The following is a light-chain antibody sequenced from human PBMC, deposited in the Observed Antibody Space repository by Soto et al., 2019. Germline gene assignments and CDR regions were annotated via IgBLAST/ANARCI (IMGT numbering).Light chain of an antibody. CDR1: QSVSSSQ. CDR3: QHYGNSPLT. CDR2: GAS. J-gene: IGKJ5*01. Sequence: EILLTQSPGTLSLSQGEVSTLXXRAGQSVSSSQLAWYQQKPGQAPRIXVYGASSRATGIPERFSGSVSETDFTLSISRLEPEDFAVYYCQHYGNSPLTFGQGTRLEIK. V-gene: IGKV3-20*01.